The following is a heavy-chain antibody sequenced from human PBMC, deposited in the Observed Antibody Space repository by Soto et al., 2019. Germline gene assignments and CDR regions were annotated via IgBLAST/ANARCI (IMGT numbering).Heavy chain of an antibody. CDR3: ARDRCFDGSCYSASDF. Sequence: AGCLRLSCVASGVSFSTYDMDWVRQAPGKAPEWIAHISTTSFTIYYADSVKGRFTISRDNVRNSLYLEMKSLRDEDTAVYYCARDRCFDGSCYSASDFWGQGIQVTVS. V-gene: IGHV3-48*02. CDR2: ISTTSFTI. CDR1: GVSFSTYD. J-gene: IGHJ4*02. D-gene: IGHD2-15*01.